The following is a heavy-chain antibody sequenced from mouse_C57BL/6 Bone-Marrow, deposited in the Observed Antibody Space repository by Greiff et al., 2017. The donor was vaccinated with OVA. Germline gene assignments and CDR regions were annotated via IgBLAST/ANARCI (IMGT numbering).Heavy chain of an antibody. Sequence: QVQLQQSGAELVKPGASVKISCKASGYAFSSYWMNWVKQRPGKGLEWIGQIYPGDGDTNYNGKFKGKATLTADKSSSTAYMQLSSLTSEDSAVYFCARGYYYGSSHWYFDVWGTGTTVTVSS. CDR1: GYAFSSYW. CDR3: ARGYYYGSSHWYFDV. V-gene: IGHV1-80*01. CDR2: IYPGDGDT. J-gene: IGHJ1*03. D-gene: IGHD1-1*01.